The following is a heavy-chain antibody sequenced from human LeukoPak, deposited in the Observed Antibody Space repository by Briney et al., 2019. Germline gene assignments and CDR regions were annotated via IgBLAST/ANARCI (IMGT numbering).Heavy chain of an antibody. J-gene: IGHJ5*02. CDR2: ISGSGGST. D-gene: IGHD1-1*01. CDR3: AKVPVQLERRDWFDP. Sequence: HAGGSLRLSCGASGFTFSSYAMSWVRQAPGKGLEWVSAISGSGGSTYYADSVKGRFTISRDNSKNTLYLQMNSLRAEDTAVYYCAKVPVQLERRDWFDPWGQGTLVTVSS. V-gene: IGHV3-23*01. CDR1: GFTFSSYA.